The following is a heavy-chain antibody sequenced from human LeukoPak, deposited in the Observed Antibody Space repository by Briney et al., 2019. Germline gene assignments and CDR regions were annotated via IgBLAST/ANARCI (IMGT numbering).Heavy chain of an antibody. CDR1: GGSISSSNYF. CDR3: ARVWDLADAFDI. J-gene: IGHJ3*02. CDR2: IYYSGDT. D-gene: IGHD1-26*01. Sequence: NPSETLSLTCTVSGGSISSSNYFWGWIRQPPGKGLEWIGSIYYSGDTYYNPSLKSRVTISVDTSKNQFSLKLSSVTAADTAVYYCARVWDLADAFDIWGQGTMVTVSS. V-gene: IGHV4-39*07.